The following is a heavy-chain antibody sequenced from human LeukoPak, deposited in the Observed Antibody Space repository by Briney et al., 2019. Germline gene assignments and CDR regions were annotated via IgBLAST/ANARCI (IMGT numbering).Heavy chain of an antibody. J-gene: IGHJ3*02. Sequence: PGGCLRLSCAASGFTFSSYSMNWVRQAPGKGLEWVSSISSSSSYIYYADSVKGRFTISRDNAKNSLYLQMNSLRAEDTAVYYCARDPGQQLASFDIWGQGTMVTVSS. CDR2: ISSSSSYI. V-gene: IGHV3-21*01. D-gene: IGHD6-13*01. CDR1: GFTFSSYS. CDR3: ARDPGQQLASFDI.